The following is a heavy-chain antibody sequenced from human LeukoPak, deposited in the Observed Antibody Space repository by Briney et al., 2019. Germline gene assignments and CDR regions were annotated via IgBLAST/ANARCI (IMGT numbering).Heavy chain of an antibody. CDR1: GYSINRGYY. CDR3: TRQYSVSSTDY. V-gene: IGHV4-38-2*02. Sequence: SETLSLTCTVSGYSINRGYYWDWIRQPPGKGLEWIGSIYHSGSTYYNPSLKGRVTISVDTSKNHFSLSLSSSTAADTAIYYCTRQYSVSSTDYWGQGTLVTVSS. J-gene: IGHJ4*02. CDR2: IYHSGST. D-gene: IGHD6-6*01.